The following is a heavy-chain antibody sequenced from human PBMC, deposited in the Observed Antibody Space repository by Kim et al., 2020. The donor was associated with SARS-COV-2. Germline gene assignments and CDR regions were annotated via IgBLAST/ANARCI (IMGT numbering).Heavy chain of an antibody. D-gene: IGHD3-22*01. CDR3: ARGLGRGHSSQIDY. V-gene: IGHV4-34*01. J-gene: IGHJ4*02. Sequence: NPSLKSRVTISVDTSKNQFSLKLSSVTAADTAVYYCARGLGRGHSSQIDYWGQGTLVTVSS.